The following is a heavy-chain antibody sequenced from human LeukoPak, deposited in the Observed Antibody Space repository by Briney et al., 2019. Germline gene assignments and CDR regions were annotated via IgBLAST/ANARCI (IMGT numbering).Heavy chain of an antibody. V-gene: IGHV3-48*03. CDR2: ISSSGSTI. D-gene: IGHD3-9*01. CDR1: GFTFSSYE. J-gene: IGHJ5*02. CDR3: AREDILTGYYNNWFDP. Sequence: GGSLRLSCAASGFTFSSYEMNWVRQAPGKGLEWVSYISSSGSTIYYADSVKGRFTISRDNAKNSLYLQMNSLRAEDTAVYYCAREDILTGYYNNWFDPWGQGTLVTVSS.